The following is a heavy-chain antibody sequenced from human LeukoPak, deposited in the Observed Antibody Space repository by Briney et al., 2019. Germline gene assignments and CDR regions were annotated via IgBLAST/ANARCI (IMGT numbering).Heavy chain of an antibody. V-gene: IGHV4-34*01. J-gene: IGHJ5*02. CDR3: ARGVGSSPGNWFDP. Sequence: SETLSLTCAVYGGSFSGYYWSWIRQPPGKGLEWIGEINHRGSTNYNPSLKSRVTISVDTSKSQLSLKLSSVTAADTAVYYCARGVGSSPGNWFDPWGQGTLVTVSS. CDR2: INHRGST. CDR1: GGSFSGYY. D-gene: IGHD6-6*01.